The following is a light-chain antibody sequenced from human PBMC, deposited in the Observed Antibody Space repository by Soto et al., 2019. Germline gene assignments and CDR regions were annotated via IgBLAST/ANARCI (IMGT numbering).Light chain of an antibody. CDR2: AAS. J-gene: IGKJ3*01. V-gene: IGKV3-15*01. Sequence: ILMTQSPATLSVSPGERATLFCRASQSVSGKLAWYQQKPGQAPRLLIYAASARATGIPARFSGSGSGTDFILTISSLQSEDFAVYFCQQYGSAPFTFGPGTRVEI. CDR3: QQYGSAPFT. CDR1: QSVSGK.